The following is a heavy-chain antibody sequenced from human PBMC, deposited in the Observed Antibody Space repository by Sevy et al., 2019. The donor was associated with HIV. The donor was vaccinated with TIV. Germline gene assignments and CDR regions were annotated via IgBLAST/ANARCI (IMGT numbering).Heavy chain of an antibody. Sequence: ASVKVSCKASGYTFTSYGISWVRQAPGQGLEWMGWISTYNTVRNSAQKFHDRVTMTIDTSTSTAYMERRSLGSDDTAVYYCARSTQVAGRSNWFDPWGQGTLVTVSS. J-gene: IGHJ5*02. CDR2: ISTYNTVR. CDR3: ARSTQVAGRSNWFDP. V-gene: IGHV1-18*01. CDR1: GYTFTSYG. D-gene: IGHD6-19*01.